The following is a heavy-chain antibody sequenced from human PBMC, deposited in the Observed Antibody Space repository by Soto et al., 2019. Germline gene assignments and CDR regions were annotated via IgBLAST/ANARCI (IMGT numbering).Heavy chain of an antibody. CDR2: ISYDGSNK. CDR1: GFTFSSYG. Sequence: QVQLVESGGGVVQPGRSLRLSCAASGFTFSSYGMHWVRQAPGKGLEWVAVISYDGSNKYYADSVKGRFTISRDNSKNTMYLQMNSVRAEDTAVYYCAKDPRPYCSGGSCYSWMDYWGQGTLVTVSS. J-gene: IGHJ4*02. V-gene: IGHV3-30*18. D-gene: IGHD2-15*01. CDR3: AKDPRPYCSGGSCYSWMDY.